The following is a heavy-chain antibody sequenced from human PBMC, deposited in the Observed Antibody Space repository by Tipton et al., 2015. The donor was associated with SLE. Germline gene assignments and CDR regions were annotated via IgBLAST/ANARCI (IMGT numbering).Heavy chain of an antibody. Sequence: TLSLTCTVSGGSISSGDYYWSWIRQPPGKGLEWIGYIYYSGSTNYNPSLKSRVTISVDTSKNQFSLKLSSVTAADTAVYYCARDLGLLGFDYWGQGTLVTVSS. CDR1: GGSISSGDYY. J-gene: IGHJ4*02. V-gene: IGHV4-61*08. D-gene: IGHD3/OR15-3a*01. CDR3: ARDLGLLGFDY. CDR2: IYYSGST.